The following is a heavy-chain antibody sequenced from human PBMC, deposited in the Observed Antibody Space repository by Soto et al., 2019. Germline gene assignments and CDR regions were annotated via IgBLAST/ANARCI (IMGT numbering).Heavy chain of an antibody. CDR2: IIPIFGTA. J-gene: IGHJ4*02. Sequence: QVQLVQSGAEVKKPGSSVKVSCKASGGTFSSYAISWVRQAPGQGREWMGGIIPIFGTANYAQKFQGRVTITADESTSTAYMELSSLRSEDTAVYYCAREGVPGIAAAGTDYWGQGTLVTVSS. CDR3: AREGVPGIAAAGTDY. V-gene: IGHV1-69*01. D-gene: IGHD6-13*01. CDR1: GGTFSSYA.